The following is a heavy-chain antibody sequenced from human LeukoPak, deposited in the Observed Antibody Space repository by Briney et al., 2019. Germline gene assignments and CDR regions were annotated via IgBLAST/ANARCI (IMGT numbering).Heavy chain of an antibody. CDR1: GFTFSSYA. V-gene: IGHV3-23*01. Sequence: GGSQRLSCAASGFTFSSYAMSWVRQAPGKGLEWVSAISGSGGSTYYADSVKGRFTISRDNSKNTLYLQMNSLRAEDTAVYYCAKITMIVVRRGYFDYWGQGTLVTVSS. J-gene: IGHJ4*02. CDR3: AKITMIVVRRGYFDY. D-gene: IGHD3-22*01. CDR2: ISGSGGST.